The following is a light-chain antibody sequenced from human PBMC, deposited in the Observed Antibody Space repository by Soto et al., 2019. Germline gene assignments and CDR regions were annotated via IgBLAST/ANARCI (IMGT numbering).Light chain of an antibody. V-gene: IGLV2-8*01. CDR1: SSDVGASNY. CDR2: EVD. CDR3: FSYADTILGV. J-gene: IGLJ3*02. Sequence: QSALTQPPSASGSPGQSVTISCTGTSSDVGASNYVSWYQQLPGKAPKLIIYEVDKRPSGVPDRFSGSKSGSTASLTVSGLQAEDEAKYYCFSYADTILGVFGGGTQLTVL.